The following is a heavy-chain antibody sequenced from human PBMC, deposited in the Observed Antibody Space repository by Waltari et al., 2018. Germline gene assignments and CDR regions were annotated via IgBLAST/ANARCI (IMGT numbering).Heavy chain of an antibody. CDR3: ARDFYCSDGRCTDY. Sequence: EVQLVESGGGLVKPGGSLRPSGVDYVHYFRSHSRNWVRQAPGKGLEWVSYISDGSDYSYYADSVKGRFTISRDNAKNSLYLQMNRLRTDDTAVYYCARDFYCSDGRCTDYWGQGTLVTVSS. CDR2: ISDGSDYS. CDR1: VHYFRSHS. J-gene: IGHJ4*02. D-gene: IGHD2-15*01. V-gene: IGHV3-21*01.